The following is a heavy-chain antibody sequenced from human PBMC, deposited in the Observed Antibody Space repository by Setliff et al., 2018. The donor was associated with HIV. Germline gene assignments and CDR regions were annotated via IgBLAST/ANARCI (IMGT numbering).Heavy chain of an antibody. J-gene: IGHJ2*01. CDR2: ISGSGGST. CDR1: GFTFSSDA. V-gene: IGHV3-23*01. Sequence: PGGSLRLSCEASGFTFSSDAMSWVRQAPGKGLEWVSAISGSGGSTHYADSVKGRFTISRDNSKNTLYLQMNSLRAEDTAVYYCARALGIGGWYFDLWGRGTLVTVSS. CDR3: ARALGIGGWYFDL. D-gene: IGHD7-27*01.